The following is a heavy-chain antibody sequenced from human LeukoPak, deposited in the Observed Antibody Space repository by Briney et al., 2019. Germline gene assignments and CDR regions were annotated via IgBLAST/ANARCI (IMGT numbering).Heavy chain of an antibody. D-gene: IGHD1-26*01. CDR2: ISYDGSNK. V-gene: IGHV3-30-3*01. J-gene: IGHJ4*02. Sequence: PGGSLRLSCAASGFTFSSYAMHWVRQAPGKGLEWVAVISYDGSNKYYADSVKGRFTISRDNSKNTLYLQMNSLRAEDTAVYYCARSGGSSFDYWGQGTLVTVSS. CDR3: ARSGGSSFDY. CDR1: GFTFSSYA.